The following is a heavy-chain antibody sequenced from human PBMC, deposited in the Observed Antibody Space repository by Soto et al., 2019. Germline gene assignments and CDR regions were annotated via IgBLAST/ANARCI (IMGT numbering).Heavy chain of an antibody. CDR1: GFTFSSYA. CDR2: ISGSGDST. CDR3: AKGVPGIAVAGTGYFQH. J-gene: IGHJ1*01. Sequence: EVQLLESGGGLVQPGGSLRLSCAASGFTFSSYAMSWVRQAPGKGLEWVSGISGSGDSTYYADSVKGRFTISRDNSKKTLYLQMNSLGAGDTAVYYCAKGVPGIAVAGTGYFQHWGQGTLVTVSS. V-gene: IGHV3-23*01. D-gene: IGHD6-19*01.